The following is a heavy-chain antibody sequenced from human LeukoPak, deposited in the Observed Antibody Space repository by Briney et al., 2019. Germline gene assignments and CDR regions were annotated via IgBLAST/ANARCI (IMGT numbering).Heavy chain of an antibody. J-gene: IGHJ4*02. D-gene: IGHD5-24*01. CDR3: ARSPYNLYFDY. CDR1: GGSISDTSYY. CDR2: IYDSGSS. V-gene: IGHV4-39*07. Sequence: SETLSLTCSVSGGSISDTSYYWGWIRQPPGKGLEWIGSIYDSGSSYNSPSLKGRVTISVDTAKNQFSLKLRSATAADTAVFYCARSPYNLYFDYWGQGALVTVSS.